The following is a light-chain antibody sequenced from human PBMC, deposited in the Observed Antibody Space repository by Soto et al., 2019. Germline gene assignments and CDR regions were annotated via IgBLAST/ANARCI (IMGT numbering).Light chain of an antibody. J-gene: IGKJ3*01. V-gene: IGKV1-5*01. Sequence: DIQMTQSPSTLPPSERESATITCRASQSISSWLAWYQQKPGKAPKLLIYDASSLETGVPSRFSGSGSGTDFTLTISSLQPEDFATYFCQQSYTNPFTFGPGTKVD. CDR1: QSISSW. CDR3: QQSYTNPFT. CDR2: DAS.